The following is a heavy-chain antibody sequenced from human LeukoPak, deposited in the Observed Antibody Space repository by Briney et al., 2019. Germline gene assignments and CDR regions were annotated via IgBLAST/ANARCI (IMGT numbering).Heavy chain of an antibody. CDR3: ARDSGMIVVAPFDY. J-gene: IGHJ4*02. Sequence: GGSLGLSCAASGFTFSSYAMHWVRQAPGKGLDYVSAISSNGGSTYYANSVKGRFTISRDNSKNTLYLQMGSLRAEDMAVYYCARDSGMIVVAPFDYWGQGTLVTVSS. CDR2: ISSNGGST. V-gene: IGHV3-64*01. CDR1: GFTFSSYA. D-gene: IGHD3-22*01.